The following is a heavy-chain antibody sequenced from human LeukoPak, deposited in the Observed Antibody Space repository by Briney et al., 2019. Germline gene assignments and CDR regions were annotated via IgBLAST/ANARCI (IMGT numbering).Heavy chain of an antibody. CDR2: ISPGSNYI. J-gene: IGHJ4*02. CDR1: ALTFGSYY. Sequence: GGSLSLSCEASALTFGSYYMSWVRQAPGKGMEWVSSISPGSNYIYYADSVKGRFTISRDNAKNSLHLQMNSLRADDTAAYYCARGYWYFDYWGQGTLVTVSS. CDR3: ARGYWYFDY. D-gene: IGHD2-8*02. V-gene: IGHV3-21*01.